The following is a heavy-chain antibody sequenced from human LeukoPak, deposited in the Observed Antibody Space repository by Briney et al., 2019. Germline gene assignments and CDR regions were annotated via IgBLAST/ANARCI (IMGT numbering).Heavy chain of an antibody. J-gene: IGHJ2*01. CDR1: GGSISSSSYY. D-gene: IGHD6-13*01. CDR2: IYYSGST. CDR3: ARSPRIAAAGYRIYWYFDL. V-gene: IGHV4-61*01. Sequence: SETLSLTCTVSGGSISSSSYYWSWIRQPPGKGLEWIGYIYYSGSTNYNPSLKSRVTISVDTSKNQFSLKLSSVTAADTAVYYCARSPRIAAAGYRIYWYFDLWGRGTLVTVSS.